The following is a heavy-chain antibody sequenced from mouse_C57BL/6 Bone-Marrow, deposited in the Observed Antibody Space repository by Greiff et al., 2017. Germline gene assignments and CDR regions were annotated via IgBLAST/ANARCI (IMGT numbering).Heavy chain of an antibody. CDR2: IYPRNGNT. CDR3: EREGYYGSSDY. CDR1: GYTFTSYG. J-gene: IGHJ2*01. D-gene: IGHD1-1*01. Sequence: QVQLQQSGAELARPGASVKLSCKASGYTFTSYGISWVKQRTGQGLEWIGQIYPRNGNTNYNEKFTGKATLTADKSSSTAYMELRSLTSEDSAVDFCEREGYYGSSDYWGQGTTRTVSS. V-gene: IGHV1-81*01.